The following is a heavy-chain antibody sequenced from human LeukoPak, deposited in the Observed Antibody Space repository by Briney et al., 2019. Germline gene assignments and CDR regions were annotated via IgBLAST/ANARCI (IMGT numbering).Heavy chain of an antibody. J-gene: IGHJ4*02. V-gene: IGHV3-30*03. Sequence: HGRSLRLSCAASGFTFSSYGMHWVRQAPGKGLEWVAVISYDGSNKYYADSVKGRFTISRDNSKNTLYLQMNSLRAEDTAVYYCATNPAPIDYWGQGTLVTVSS. CDR1: GFTFSSYG. CDR3: ATNPAPIDY. CDR2: ISYDGSNK.